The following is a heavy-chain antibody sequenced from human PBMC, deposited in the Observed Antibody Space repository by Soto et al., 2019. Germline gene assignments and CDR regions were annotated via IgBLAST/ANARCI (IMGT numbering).Heavy chain of an antibody. V-gene: IGHV4-4*02. CDR3: ARDSSGYYPFFDY. J-gene: IGHJ4*02. D-gene: IGHD3-22*01. CDR2: IYHSGST. CDR1: GGSISSSNW. Sequence: SETLSLTCAVSGGSISSSNWCRWVRQPPGKGLEWIGEIYHSGSTNYNPSLKSRVTISVDKSKNQFFLKLSSVTAADTAVYYCARDSSGYYPFFDYWGQGTLVTVSS.